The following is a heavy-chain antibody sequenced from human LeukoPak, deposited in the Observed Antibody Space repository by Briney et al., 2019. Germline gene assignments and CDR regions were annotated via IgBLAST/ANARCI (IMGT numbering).Heavy chain of an antibody. CDR2: IDWDDDK. V-gene: IGHV2-70*01. Sequence: ESGPALVKPTQTLTLTCTFSGFSLSTSGMCVSWIRQRPGKALEWLALIDWDDDKYYSTSLKTRLTISKDTSKNQVVLTMTNMDPVDTATYYCARNTYRRRWFDPWGQGTLVTVSS. CDR3: ARNTYRRRWFDP. J-gene: IGHJ5*02. CDR1: GFSLSTSGMC. D-gene: IGHD4-11*01.